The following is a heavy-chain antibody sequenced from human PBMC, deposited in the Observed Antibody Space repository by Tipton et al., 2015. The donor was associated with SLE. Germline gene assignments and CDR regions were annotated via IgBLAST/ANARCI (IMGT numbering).Heavy chain of an antibody. CDR2: ISSSGSTI. D-gene: IGHD7-27*01. V-gene: IGHV3-48*03. CDR3: ARVKQPGINFEY. Sequence: SLRLSCAASGFTFSSYEMHWVRQAPGKGLEWVSYISSSGSTIYYADSVKGRFTISRDNAKNSLYLQMNSLRAEDTAVYYCARVKQPGINFEYWGEGDLVS. J-gene: IGHJ4*02. CDR1: GFTFSSYE.